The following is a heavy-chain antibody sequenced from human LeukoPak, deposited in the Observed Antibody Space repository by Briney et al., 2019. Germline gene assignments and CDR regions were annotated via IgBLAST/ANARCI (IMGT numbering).Heavy chain of an antibody. D-gene: IGHD3-3*01. CDR1: GFTYSDYA. J-gene: IGHJ4*02. V-gene: IGHV3-23*01. CDR3: AKINLGFWSHFDY. CDR2: MSGSGGTT. Sequence: GGSLRLSCAASGFTYSDYAMSWVRQAPGKGLKWVSIMSGSGGTTYYARSVKGRFTISRDNSKNTLYLQMNSLRAEDTAVYYCAKINLGFWSHFDYWGQGTLVTVSS.